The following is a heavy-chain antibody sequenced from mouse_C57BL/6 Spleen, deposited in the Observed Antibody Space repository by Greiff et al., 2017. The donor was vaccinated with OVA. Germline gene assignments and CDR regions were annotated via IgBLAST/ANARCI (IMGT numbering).Heavy chain of an antibody. J-gene: IGHJ3*01. D-gene: IGHD2-1*01. Sequence: VQLMESGPGLVQPSQSLSITCTASGFTLTSYGVHWVRQSPGKGLEWLGVIWSGGSRDYNAAFISRLSISKDNSKSQVFCKMNSLQADDTAIYYCARGGNLAWFAYWGQGTLVTVSA. V-gene: IGHV2-2*01. CDR3: ARGGNLAWFAY. CDR2: IWSGGSR. CDR1: GFTLTSYG.